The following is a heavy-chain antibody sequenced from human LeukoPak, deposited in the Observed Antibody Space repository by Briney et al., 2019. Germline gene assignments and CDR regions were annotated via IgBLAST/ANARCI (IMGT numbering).Heavy chain of an antibody. CDR1: GGSISSSSYY. J-gene: IGHJ4*02. CDR3: ARLCDQLLFSRCITRDY. Sequence: PSETLSLTCIVSGGSISSSSYYWGWIRQPPGKGLEWIGSIYYSGSTYYNPSLKSRVTISVDTSKNQFSLKLSSVTAADTAVYYCARLCDQLLFSRCITRDYWGQGTLVTVSS. V-gene: IGHV4-39*01. D-gene: IGHD2-2*01. CDR2: IYYSGST.